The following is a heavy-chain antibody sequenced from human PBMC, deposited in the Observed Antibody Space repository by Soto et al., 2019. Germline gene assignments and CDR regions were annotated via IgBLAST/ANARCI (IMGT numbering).Heavy chain of an antibody. CDR1: GGSISSSNW. J-gene: IGHJ6*02. Sequence: SETLSLTCAVSGGSISSSNWWSWVRQPPGKGLEWIGEIYHSGNTNYNPSLKSRVTISVDKSKNQFSLKLSSVTAADTAVYYCARVMDTAMVSGYYGMDVWGQGTTVTVS. CDR3: ARVMDTAMVSGYYGMDV. CDR2: IYHSGNT. V-gene: IGHV4-4*02. D-gene: IGHD5-18*01.